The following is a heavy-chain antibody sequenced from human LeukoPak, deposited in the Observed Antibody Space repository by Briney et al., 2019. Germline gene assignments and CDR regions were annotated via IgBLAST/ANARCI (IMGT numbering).Heavy chain of an antibody. CDR1: GGSISSYY. V-gene: IGHV4-59*01. J-gene: IGHJ3*02. CDR2: IYYSGST. CDR3: ARENTARAFDI. Sequence: SETLSLTCTVSGGSISSYYWSWIRQPPGKGLEWIGYIYYSGSTNYNPFLKSRVTISVDTSKNQFSLKLSSVTAADTAVYYCARENTARAFDIWGQGTMVTVSS. D-gene: IGHD5-18*01.